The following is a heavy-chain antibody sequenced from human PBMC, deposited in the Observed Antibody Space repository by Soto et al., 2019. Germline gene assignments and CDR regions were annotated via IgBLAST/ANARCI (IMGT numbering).Heavy chain of an antibody. D-gene: IGHD3-16*01. CDR3: AFGNLSYYFDY. CDR2: IWYDGSDK. Sequence: LRLSFVASGFAFSSFGMHWVRQAPGKGLEWVAIIWYDGSDKYYGDSVKGRFTISRDNSKNTLFLQMNSLRAEDTAVYHCAFGNLSYYFDYWGQGTPVTVSS. V-gene: IGHV3-33*01. CDR1: GFAFSSFG. J-gene: IGHJ4*02.